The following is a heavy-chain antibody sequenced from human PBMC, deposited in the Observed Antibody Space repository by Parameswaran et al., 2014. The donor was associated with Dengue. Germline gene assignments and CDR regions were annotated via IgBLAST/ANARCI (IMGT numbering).Heavy chain of an antibody. CDR2: INPSGGST. V-gene: IGHV1-46*01. Sequence: WVRQAPGQGLEYMGIINPSGGSTSYPQKFQGRVTMTRDTSTSTVYLELSSLRSEDTAVYYCARESPGELTYWGQGTLVTVSS. CDR3: ARESPGELTY. J-gene: IGHJ4*02. D-gene: IGHD1-26*01.